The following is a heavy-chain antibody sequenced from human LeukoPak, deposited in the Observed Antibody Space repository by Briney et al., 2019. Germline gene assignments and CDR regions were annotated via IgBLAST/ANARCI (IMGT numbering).Heavy chain of an antibody. CDR1: GFTFSSYA. CDR3: AKDLLWFGSMDV. Sequence: GGSLRLSCAASGFTFSSYAMSWVRKAPGKGLEWVSAISGSGGSTYYADSVKGRFTISRDNSKNTLYLQMNSLRAEDTAVYYCAKDLLWFGSMDVWGKGTTVTVSS. CDR2: ISGSGGST. D-gene: IGHD3-10*01. J-gene: IGHJ6*04. V-gene: IGHV3-23*01.